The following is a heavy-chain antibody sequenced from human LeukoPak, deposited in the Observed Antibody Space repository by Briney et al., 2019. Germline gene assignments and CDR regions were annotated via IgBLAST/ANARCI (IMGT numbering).Heavy chain of an antibody. CDR2: IKQDGSEK. V-gene: IGHV3-7*03. D-gene: IGHD3-3*01. CDR3: ARDGXYYDFWSXYFYXXYYXMDV. Sequence: GGSLRLSCAASGFTFSSYWMSWVRQAPGKGLEWVANIKQDGSEKYYVDSVKGRFTISRDNAKNSLYLQMNSLRAEDTAVYYCARDGXYYDFWSXYFYXXYYXMDVWG. J-gene: IGHJ6*02. CDR1: GFTFSSYW.